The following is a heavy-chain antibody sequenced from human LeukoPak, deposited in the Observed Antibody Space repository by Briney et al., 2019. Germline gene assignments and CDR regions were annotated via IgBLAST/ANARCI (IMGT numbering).Heavy chain of an antibody. V-gene: IGHV1-2*02. J-gene: IGHJ4*02. CDR1: GYTFTGYY. Sequence: ASVKVSCKASGYTFTGYYMHWVRQAPGQGLEWMGWINPNSGGTNYAQKFQGRVTMTRDTSISTAYMELSRLRSDDTAVYYCARDLRATMVALRVFDYWGQGTLVTVSS. D-gene: IGHD4/OR15-4a*01. CDR3: ARDLRATMVALRVFDY. CDR2: INPNSGGT.